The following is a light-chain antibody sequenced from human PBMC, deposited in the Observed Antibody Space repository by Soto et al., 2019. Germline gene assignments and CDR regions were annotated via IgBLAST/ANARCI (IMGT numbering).Light chain of an antibody. CDR2: DAS. V-gene: IGKV1-5*01. J-gene: IGKJ4*01. CDR3: QQRSNWPLT. Sequence: DIQMTQSPSTLSASVGDRVTITCRASQSISTWLVWYQQKPGKAPKVLIYDASNRAIGIPARFSGSGSGTDFTLTISSLEPEDFAVYYCQQRSNWPLTFGGGTKVEIK. CDR1: QSISTW.